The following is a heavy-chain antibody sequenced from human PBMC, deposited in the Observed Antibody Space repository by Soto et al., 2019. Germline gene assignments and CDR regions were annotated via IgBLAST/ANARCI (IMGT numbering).Heavy chain of an antibody. Sequence: GSLLLSCAASGFNFSNYAMSWVRQAPGKGLEWVSLISATGGGTYYADSVKGRFTISRDNSHNTLYLQVHSLTAEDTAVYYCAKDRRAGGNSAFYFDFWGQGAQVTVSS. J-gene: IGHJ4*02. V-gene: IGHV3-23*01. CDR3: AKDRRAGGNSAFYFDF. CDR1: GFNFSNYA. CDR2: ISATGGGT. D-gene: IGHD3-16*01.